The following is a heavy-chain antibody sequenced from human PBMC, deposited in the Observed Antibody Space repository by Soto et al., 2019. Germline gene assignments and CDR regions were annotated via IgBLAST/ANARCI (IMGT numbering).Heavy chain of an antibody. CDR2: IVPSFGMA. V-gene: IGHV1-69*12. Sequence: QVQLVQSGAEVRKPGSSVRVSCKTSGGNFKNYGLSWVRQAPGRGLEWMGGIVPSFGMANYGQIFQGRVTITADESPDTVYRELRGLKYEDTAVYYWAREIAALGFHFWGQGTLLTVSS. J-gene: IGHJ4*02. CDR3: AREIAALGFHF. D-gene: IGHD2-21*01. CDR1: GGNFKNYG.